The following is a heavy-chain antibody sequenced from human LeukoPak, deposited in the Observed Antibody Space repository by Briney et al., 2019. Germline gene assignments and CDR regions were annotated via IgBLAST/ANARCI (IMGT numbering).Heavy chain of an antibody. J-gene: IGHJ4*02. CDR1: GYTFTGYY. CDR3: ARAFGRLLVIRAPDY. Sequence: ASVKVSCKASGYTFTGYYMHWVRQAPGQGLEWMGWINPNSGGTNYAQKFQGRVTMTRDTSISTAYMELSRLRSDDTAVYYCARAFGRLLVIRAPDYWGQGTLVTVSS. CDR2: INPNSGGT. V-gene: IGHV1-2*02. D-gene: IGHD1-26*01.